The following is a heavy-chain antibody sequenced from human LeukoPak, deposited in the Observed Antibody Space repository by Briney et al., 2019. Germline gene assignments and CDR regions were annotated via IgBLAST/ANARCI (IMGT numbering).Heavy chain of an antibody. V-gene: IGHV5-10-1*01. Sequence: GESMKSSWIAVDTSTSYYTGWWRRQMPGKGLEWMGPTDTVESYTNYSPSFQGHVAISADKSPSTARRLASRLKASETGVYYCARLQAGLYGIDVWGQGTTVTVSS. CDR3: ARLQAGLYGIDV. CDR1: VDTSTSYY. CDR2: TDTVESYT. D-gene: IGHD6-13*01. J-gene: IGHJ6*02.